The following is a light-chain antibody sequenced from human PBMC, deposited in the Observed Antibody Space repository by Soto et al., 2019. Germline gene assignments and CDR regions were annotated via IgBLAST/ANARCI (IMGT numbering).Light chain of an antibody. CDR2: GAS. V-gene: IGKV3-20*01. Sequence: EIVMTQSPATLSVSPGERATLSCRASQSVSSNLAWYQLKPGQAPRLLIYGASTRATGIPDRFSGSESGTDFTLTISRLEPEDFVVYYCQQYGNSPFTFGQGTRLEIK. CDR3: QQYGNSPFT. J-gene: IGKJ5*01. CDR1: QSVSSN.